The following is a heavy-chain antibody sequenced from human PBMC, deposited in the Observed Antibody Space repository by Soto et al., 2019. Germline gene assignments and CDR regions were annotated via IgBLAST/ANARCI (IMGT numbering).Heavy chain of an antibody. CDR3: AFGEASRYYYYGMDV. CDR1: GLTFSSYS. D-gene: IGHD2-21*01. V-gene: IGHV3-48*01. Sequence: EVQLVESGGGLVQRGGSLRLSCAASGLTFSSYSMNWVRQAPGKGLEWVSYISSSSSTIYYADSVKGRFTISRDNAKNSLSLQMNSLRAEDTAVYYCAFGEASRYYYYGMDVWGQGTTVTVSS. J-gene: IGHJ6*02. CDR2: ISSSSSTI.